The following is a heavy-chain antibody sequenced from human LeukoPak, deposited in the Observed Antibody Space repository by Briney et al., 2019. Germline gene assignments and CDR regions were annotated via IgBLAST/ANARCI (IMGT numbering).Heavy chain of an antibody. CDR2: IYYSGST. CDR1: GGSISSSNYY. V-gene: IGHV4-39*07. J-gene: IGHJ4*02. CDR3: ARGTGYTSGWGYYYCDY. D-gene: IGHD6-19*01. Sequence: SETLSLTCTVSGGSISSSNYYWGWIRQPPGKGLEWIGSIYYSGSTYYNPSLMGRVTISVDTSKNQFSLKLSSVTAADTAVYFCARGTGYTSGWGYYYCDYWGQGTLVTVSS.